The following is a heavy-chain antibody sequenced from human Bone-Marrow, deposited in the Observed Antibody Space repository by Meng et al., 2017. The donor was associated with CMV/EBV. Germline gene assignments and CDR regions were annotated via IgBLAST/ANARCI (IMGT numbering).Heavy chain of an antibody. CDR1: GFSFSRYV. J-gene: IGHJ6*02. V-gene: IGHV3-30*04. D-gene: IGHD1-26*01. Sequence: GGSLRLSCAASGFSFSRYVIHWVRQAPGKGLEWLAVISYDGRHKYYGDSVKGRITISRDNSKNTVYLQMNSLRTEDTAVYYCARDLWSHLTSGSYFYNGMDVWGQGTTVTVSS. CDR3: ARDLWSHLTSGSYFYNGMDV. CDR2: ISYDGRHK.